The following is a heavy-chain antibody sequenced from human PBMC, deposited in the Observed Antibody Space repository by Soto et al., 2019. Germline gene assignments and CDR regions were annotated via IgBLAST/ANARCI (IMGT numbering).Heavy chain of an antibody. Sequence: SETLSLTCTVSCGSISSTIYSWDWIRQPPGKGLEWIGSIFYSGSTYYNPSLKSRVTISVDTSKNQFSLTLTSVTAADTAVYYCARQCRGVTCHWFVPWGQGTLVTVSS. CDR3: ARQCRGVTCHWFVP. V-gene: IGHV4-39*01. D-gene: IGHD2-15*01. J-gene: IGHJ5*02. CDR2: IFYSGST. CDR1: CGSISSTIYS.